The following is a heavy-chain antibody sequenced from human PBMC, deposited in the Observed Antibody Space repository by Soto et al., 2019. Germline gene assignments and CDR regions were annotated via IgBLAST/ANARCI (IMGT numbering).Heavy chain of an antibody. D-gene: IGHD6-13*01. V-gene: IGHV4-61*01. CDR3: ARKGAWSSSWYFDY. CDR1: GGSVSSGSYY. CDR2: IYYSGST. Sequence: QVQLQESGPGLVKPSETLSLTCTVSGGSVSSGSYYWSWIRQPPGKGLEWIGYIYYSGSTNYNPSLKSRVTISVDTSKNQFSLKLSSVTAADTAVYYCARKGAWSSSWYFDYWGQGTLDTVSS. J-gene: IGHJ4*02.